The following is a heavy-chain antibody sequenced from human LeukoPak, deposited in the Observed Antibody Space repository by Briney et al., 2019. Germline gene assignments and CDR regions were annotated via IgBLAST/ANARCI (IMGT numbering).Heavy chain of an antibody. CDR2: INPNSGGT. CDR3: ASRVPPGGDTAMGRGRGAFDI. CDR1: GYTFTSYD. Sequence: GASVKVSCKASGYTFTSYDFNWVRQATGQGLEWMGWINPNSGGTNYAQKFQGRVTMTRDTSISTAYMELSRLRSDDTAVYYCASRVPPGGDTAMGRGRGAFDIWGQGTMVTVSS. J-gene: IGHJ3*02. D-gene: IGHD5-18*01. V-gene: IGHV1-2*02.